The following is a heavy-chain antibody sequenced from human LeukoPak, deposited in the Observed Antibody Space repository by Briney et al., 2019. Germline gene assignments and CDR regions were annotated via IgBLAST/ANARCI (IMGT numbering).Heavy chain of an antibody. J-gene: IGHJ6*03. CDR2: IKQDGSEK. CDR3: ARDNGVVHGVYYMDV. CDR1: GFTFSNYW. V-gene: IGHV3-7*01. D-gene: IGHD3-3*01. Sequence: PGGSLRLSCAASGFTFSNYWMTWVRQAPGKGLEWVADIKQDGSEKLYAKSVRGRFTISRDNAKMSLFLQMNSLRAEDTAVYYCARDNGVVHGVYYMDVWGKGTTVTVS.